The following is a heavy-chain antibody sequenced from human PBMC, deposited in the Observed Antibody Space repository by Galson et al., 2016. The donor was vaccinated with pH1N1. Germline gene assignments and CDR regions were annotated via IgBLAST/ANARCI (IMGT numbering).Heavy chain of an antibody. J-gene: IGHJ5*01. Sequence: QSGAEVKKPGESLKISCKGSGYEFGRYWIVWVRQMPGKGLEYMGTIYPDDSDTRYPPAFQGQVIISGDRSINAVYLQWSSLKAPDSGIYYCARRTISARPGWFDSWGQGTLVTVSS. CDR3: ARRTISARPGWFDS. V-gene: IGHV5-51*01. CDR1: GYEFGRYW. CDR2: IYPDDSDT. D-gene: IGHD6-6*01.